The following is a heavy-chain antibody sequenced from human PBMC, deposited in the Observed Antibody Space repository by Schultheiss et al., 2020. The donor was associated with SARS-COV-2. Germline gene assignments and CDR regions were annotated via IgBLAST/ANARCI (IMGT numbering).Heavy chain of an antibody. J-gene: IGHJ3*02. V-gene: IGHV3-20*04. D-gene: IGHD4-17*01. CDR2: INWNGGST. CDR3: ARDRPENDYGDYANAFDI. Sequence: GGSLRLSCAASGFTFDDYGMSWVRQAPGKGLEWVSGINWNGGSTGYADSVKGRFTISRDNAKNSLYLQMNSLRAEDTALFYCARDRPENDYGDYANAFDIWGQVTMVTVSS. CDR1: GFTFDDYG.